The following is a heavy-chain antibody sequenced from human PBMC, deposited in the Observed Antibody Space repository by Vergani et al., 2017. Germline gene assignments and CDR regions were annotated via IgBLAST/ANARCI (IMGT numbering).Heavy chain of an antibody. V-gene: IGHV1-69*09. CDR2: IIPILGIE. D-gene: IGHD2-15*01. J-gene: IGHJ3*02. Sequence: QVQLVQSGSELKKPGASVKVSCKASGYTFTSYGISWVRQAPGQGLEWMGRIIPILGIENYAQKFQGRVTITADKSTSTAYMELSSLRSEDTAVYYCAREGDIVVVVAAFGAFDIWGQGTMVTVSS. CDR1: GYTFTSYG. CDR3: AREGDIVVVVAAFGAFDI.